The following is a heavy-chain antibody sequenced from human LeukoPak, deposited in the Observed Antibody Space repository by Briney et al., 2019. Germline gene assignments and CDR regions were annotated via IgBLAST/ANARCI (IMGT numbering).Heavy chain of an antibody. D-gene: IGHD5-18*01. CDR2: ISSSSSYI. CDR3: ARDPGYGNMDV. J-gene: IGHJ6*02. CDR1: GFTFSSYS. Sequence: GGSRRLSCAASGFTFSSYSMNWVRQAPGKGLEWVSSISSSSSYIYYADSVKGRFTISRDNSKNTLYLQMNSLRAEDTAVYYCARDPGYGNMDVWGQGTTVTVSS. V-gene: IGHV3-21*04.